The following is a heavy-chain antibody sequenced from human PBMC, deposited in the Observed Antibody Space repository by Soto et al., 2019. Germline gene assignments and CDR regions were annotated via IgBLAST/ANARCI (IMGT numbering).Heavy chain of an antibody. CDR3: ASANIALNWFDP. CDR1: GGSISSGGYY. D-gene: IGHD5-12*01. Sequence: SETLSLTCTVSGGSISSGGYYWSWIRQHPGKGLEWIGYIYYSGSTYYNPSLKSRVTISVDTSKNQFSLKLSSVTAADTAVYYCASANIALNWFDPWGQGTLVTVYS. J-gene: IGHJ5*02. V-gene: IGHV4-31*03. CDR2: IYYSGST.